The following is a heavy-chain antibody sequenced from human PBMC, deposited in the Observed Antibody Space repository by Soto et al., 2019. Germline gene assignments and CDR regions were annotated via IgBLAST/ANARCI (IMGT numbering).Heavy chain of an antibody. CDR3: ARRSGPLYYYGMDV. CDR1: GYTFTGYY. J-gene: IGHJ6*02. D-gene: IGHD5-12*01. Sequence: QVQLVQSGAEVKKPGASVKVSCKASGYTFTGYYMHWVRQGPGQGLEWMGWINPNSGGTNYAQKFQGWVTMTRDTSISTAYMELSRLRSDDTAVYYCARRSGPLYYYGMDVWGQGTTVTVSS. V-gene: IGHV1-2*04. CDR2: INPNSGGT.